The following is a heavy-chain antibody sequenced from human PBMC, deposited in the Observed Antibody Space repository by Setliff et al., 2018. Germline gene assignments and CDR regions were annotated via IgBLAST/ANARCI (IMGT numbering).Heavy chain of an antibody. CDR2: SNAGNGNT. CDR3: ARSGGSNWQTKLDY. J-gene: IGHJ4*02. V-gene: IGHV1-3*02. Sequence: ASVKVSCKASGYTFTSYAMHWVRQAPGQRLEWMGWSNAGNGNTKYSQEFQDRVTITRDTSASIAFMELSSLRSEDMAVYYCARSGGSNWQTKLDYWGQGTLVTVSS. D-gene: IGHD2-15*01. CDR1: GYTFTSYA.